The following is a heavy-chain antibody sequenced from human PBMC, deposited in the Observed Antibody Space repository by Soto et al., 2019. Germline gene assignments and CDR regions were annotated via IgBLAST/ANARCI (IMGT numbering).Heavy chain of an antibody. V-gene: IGHV3-23*01. CDR2: ISGSGGST. Sequence: PGGSLRLSCAASGFTFSSYAMSWVRQAPGKGLEWVSAISGSGGSTYYADSVKGRFTISRDNSKNTLYLQMNSLRAEDTAVYYCAKYGTRYSSSWTGKELHFQHWGQGTLVTVSS. D-gene: IGHD6-13*01. CDR1: GFTFSSYA. J-gene: IGHJ1*01. CDR3: AKYGTRYSSSWTGKELHFQH.